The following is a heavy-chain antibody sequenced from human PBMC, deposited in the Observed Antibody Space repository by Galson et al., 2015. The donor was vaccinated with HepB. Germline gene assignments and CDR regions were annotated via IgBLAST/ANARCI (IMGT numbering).Heavy chain of an antibody. D-gene: IGHD2-15*01. CDR3: AREVSYCIGDACYYYFDY. J-gene: IGHJ4*02. CDR2: ISPYNANT. CDR1: GYTFGDSG. V-gene: IGHV1-18*01. Sequence: SVKVSCKASGYTFGDSGIIWVRQAPGQGLEWIGWISPYNANTNYAQKFRGRVTLTTVTSTTTAYMELRSLRSDDTAIYYCAREVSYCIGDACYYYFDYWGQGSLVTVSS.